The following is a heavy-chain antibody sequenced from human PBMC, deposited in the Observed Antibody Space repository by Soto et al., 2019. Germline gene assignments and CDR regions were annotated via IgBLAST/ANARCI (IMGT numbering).Heavy chain of an antibody. CDR1: GGTFSSYA. CDR2: IIPIFGTA. Sequence: ASVKVSCKASGGTFSSYAISWVRQAPGQGLEWMGGIIPIFGTANYAQKFQGRVTITADESTSTAYMELSSLRSEDTAVYYCASPPAPVEMATISLLGAFDIWGQGTMVTGSS. J-gene: IGHJ3*02. V-gene: IGHV1-69*13. D-gene: IGHD5-12*01. CDR3: ASPPAPVEMATISLLGAFDI.